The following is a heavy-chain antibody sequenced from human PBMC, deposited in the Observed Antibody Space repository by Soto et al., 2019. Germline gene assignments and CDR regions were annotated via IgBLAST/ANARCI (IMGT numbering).Heavy chain of an antibody. Sequence: QVQLVESGGGVVQRGRSLRLSCAASGFSFSSYTMHWVRQTPGRGLQWVAVTSYDGTNKYYADSVRGRFTISRDNSNSTLYLQRNNLRAGDSAVYYCVGAAMWTGKGFEAWGQGTLLTVSS. D-gene: IGHD3-9*01. CDR2: TSYDGTNK. J-gene: IGHJ5*02. V-gene: IGHV3-30*04. CDR3: VGAAMWTGKGFEA. CDR1: GFSFSSYT.